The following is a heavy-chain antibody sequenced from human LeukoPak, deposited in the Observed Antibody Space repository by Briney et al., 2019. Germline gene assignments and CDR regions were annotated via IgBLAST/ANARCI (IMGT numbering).Heavy chain of an antibody. Sequence: ASVKVSCKASGYTFTSYGISWVRQAPGQGLEWMGWISAYNGDTNYAQKFQGRVTITADKSTSTAYMELSSLRSEDTAVYYCARAPTTRNDGGWFDPWGQGTLVTVSS. J-gene: IGHJ5*02. CDR3: ARAPTTRNDGGWFDP. CDR1: GYTFTSYG. D-gene: IGHD1-1*01. CDR2: ISAYNGDT. V-gene: IGHV1-18*01.